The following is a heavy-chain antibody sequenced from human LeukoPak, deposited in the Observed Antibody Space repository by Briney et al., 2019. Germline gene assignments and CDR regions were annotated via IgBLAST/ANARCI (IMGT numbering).Heavy chain of an antibody. CDR1: GGSISSGDYS. CDR3: ASARDGYELLDP. V-gene: IGHV4-30-4*01. D-gene: IGHD5-24*01. J-gene: IGHJ5*02. Sequence: SQTLSLTCTVSGGSISSGDYSWSWIRQPPGKGLEWIGYIYYSGSTCYNPSLKSRVTISVDTSKNQFSLKLSSVTAADTAVYYCASARDGYELLDPWGQGTLVTVSS. CDR2: IYYSGST.